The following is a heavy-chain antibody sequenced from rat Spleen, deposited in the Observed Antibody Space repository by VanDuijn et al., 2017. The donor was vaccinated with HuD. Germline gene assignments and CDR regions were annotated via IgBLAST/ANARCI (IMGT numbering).Heavy chain of an antibody. CDR2: ISLSGGST. CDR3: ARLNRGWFAY. J-gene: IGHJ3*01. Sequence: EVQLVESGGGLVQPGRSLKLSCIASGFTFSNYGMAWVRQAPTKGLEWVASISLSGGSTYYRDSVKGRFTISRDNAKNTQYLQMDSLRSEDTATYYCARLNRGWFAYWGQGTLVTVSS. CDR1: GFTFSNYG. D-gene: IGHD4-1*01. V-gene: IGHV5S13*01.